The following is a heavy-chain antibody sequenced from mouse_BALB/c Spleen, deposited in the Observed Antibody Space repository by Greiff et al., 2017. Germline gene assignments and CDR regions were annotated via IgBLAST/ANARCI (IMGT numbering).Heavy chain of an antibody. CDR2: ISTYYGDA. D-gene: IGHD2-4*01. CDR3: ASGITTGFAY. V-gene: IGHV1S137*01. J-gene: IGHJ3*01. CDR1: GYTFTDYA. Sequence: VQLVESGAELVRPGVSVKISCKGSGYTFTDYAMHWVKQSHAKSLEWIGVISTYYGDASYNQKFKGKATMTVDKSSSTAYMELARLTSEDSAIYYCASGITTGFAYWGQGTLVTVSA.